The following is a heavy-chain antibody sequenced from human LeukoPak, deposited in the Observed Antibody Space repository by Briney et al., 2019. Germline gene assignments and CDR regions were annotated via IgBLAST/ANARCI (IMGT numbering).Heavy chain of an antibody. V-gene: IGHV4-39*01. CDR3: ASPRGFSYGYFDY. Sequence: SETLSLTCTVSGGSISSSSAYWGWIRQPPGKGLEWIWSIYYRKNTYYNPSLKSRVTISADTSKNQFSLTLGSVSATDTAVYYCASPRGFSYGYFDYWGQGTLVTVSS. CDR1: GGSISSSSAY. CDR2: IYYRKNT. D-gene: IGHD5-18*01. J-gene: IGHJ4*02.